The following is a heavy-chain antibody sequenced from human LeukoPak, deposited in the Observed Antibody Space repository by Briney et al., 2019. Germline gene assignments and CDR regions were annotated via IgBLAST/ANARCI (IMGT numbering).Heavy chain of an antibody. CDR2: IDPSDSYT. D-gene: IGHD2-2*01. CDR3: ARIVVVPAAIGGWFDP. J-gene: IGHJ5*02. V-gene: IGHV5-10-1*01. CDR1: GYSFTSYW. Sequence: GESLKISCKGSGYSFTSYWISWVRQMPGKGLEWMGRIDPSDSYTNYSPSSQGHVTISADKPISTAYLQWSSLKASDTAMYYCARIVVVPAAIGGWFDPWGQGTLVTVSS.